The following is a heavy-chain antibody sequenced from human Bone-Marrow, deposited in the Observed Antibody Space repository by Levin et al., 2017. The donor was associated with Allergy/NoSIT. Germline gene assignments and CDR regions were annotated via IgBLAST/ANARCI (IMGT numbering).Heavy chain of an antibody. CDR3: VRDLNRWKDPWSYNWFDS. CDR1: GYTFKNYA. J-gene: IGHJ5*01. D-gene: IGHD1-1*01. V-gene: IGHV1-18*01. CDR2: ISGQKGDT. Sequence: ASVKVSCKTFGYTFKNYAISWVRQAPGQGLEWVGWISGQKGDTNYAQKVQGRVTMTTDTSTGIVFMELRSLRFDDTAIYYCVRDLNRWKDPWSYNWFDSWGQGTLVTVSS.